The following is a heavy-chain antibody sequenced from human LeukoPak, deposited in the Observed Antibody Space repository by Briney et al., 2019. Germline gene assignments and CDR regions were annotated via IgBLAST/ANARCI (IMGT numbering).Heavy chain of an antibody. CDR2: IHYSGST. V-gene: IGHV4-59*01. Sequence: PSATLSLTCTVSGGSITTTYSGWIRQPPGKGLELIGYIHYSGSTDYNPSLRSRVTMSIDTSKNQFSLNLSSVTAADTAVYYCAMYDYSGWHYFTYWGQGTLVTVSS. CDR3: AMYDYSGWHYFTY. CDR1: GGSITTTY. D-gene: IGHD3-22*01. J-gene: IGHJ4*02.